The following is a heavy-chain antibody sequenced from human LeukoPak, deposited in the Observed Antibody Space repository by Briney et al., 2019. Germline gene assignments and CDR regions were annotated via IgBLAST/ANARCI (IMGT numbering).Heavy chain of an antibody. J-gene: IGHJ4*02. Sequence: SVKVSCKASGGTFSSYAISWVRQAPGQGLEWMGGIIPIFGTANYAQRFQDRVTVTRDTSTSTVHMELSGLRSEDTAVYYCARDQEGFDYWGQGTLVTVSS. V-gene: IGHV1-69*05. CDR1: GGTFSSYA. CDR3: ARDQEGFDY. CDR2: IIPIFGTA.